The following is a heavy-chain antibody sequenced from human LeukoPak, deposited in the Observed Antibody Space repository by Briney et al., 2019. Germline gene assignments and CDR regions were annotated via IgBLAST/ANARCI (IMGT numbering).Heavy chain of an antibody. D-gene: IGHD2-2*01. J-gene: IGHJ4*02. V-gene: IGHV3-30*02. CDR3: AKDHCSSTSCYLGVFDY. CDR2: IWYGGSNK. Sequence: PGGSLRLSCAASGFTFSSYGMHWVRQAPGKGLEWVAVIWYGGSNKYYADSVKGRFTISRDNSKNTLYLQMNSLRAEDTAVYYCAKDHCSSTSCYLGVFDYWGQGTLVTVSS. CDR1: GFTFSSYG.